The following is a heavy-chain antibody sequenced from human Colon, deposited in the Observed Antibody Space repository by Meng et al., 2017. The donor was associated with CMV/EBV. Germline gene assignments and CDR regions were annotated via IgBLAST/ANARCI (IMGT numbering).Heavy chain of an antibody. V-gene: IGHV6-1*01. D-gene: IGHD2-8*01. Sequence: SQTPSLTGAISGDSVSRDTVGWNWIRLSPSRGLEWLGRTYYRSRWLHDYAEFVRSRIRIDADTSKNEVSLRLESVTPEDTAVYYCARRHFTNWFYLDSWGQGTLVTVSS. CDR1: GDSVSRDTVG. CDR3: ARRHFTNWFYLDS. CDR2: TYYRSRWLH. J-gene: IGHJ4*02.